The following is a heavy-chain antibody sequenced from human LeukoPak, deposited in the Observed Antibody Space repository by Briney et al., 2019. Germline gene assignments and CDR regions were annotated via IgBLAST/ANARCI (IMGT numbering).Heavy chain of an antibody. J-gene: IGHJ6*02. CDR2: ISSSSSYI. CDR3: AVGLEDSSWFNKIYYYYGMDV. D-gene: IGHD6-13*01. CDR1: GFTFSSYR. Sequence: GGSLRLSCAASGFTFSSYRMNWVRYAPGKGLEWVSFISSSSSYIYYADSVRGRFTISRDNAKSSLYLEMNSLRAEDTAVYYCAVGLEDSSWFNKIYYYYGMDVWGQGTTVTVSS. V-gene: IGHV3-21*01.